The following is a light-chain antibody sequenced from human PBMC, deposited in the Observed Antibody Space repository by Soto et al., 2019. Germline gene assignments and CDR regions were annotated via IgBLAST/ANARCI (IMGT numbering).Light chain of an antibody. J-gene: IGKJ3*01. Sequence: EIKMTQSPVTLSVSPGGRATLSCRASQSVNINLARYQQKPGQAPRPLIYCASNRATGIPASFIGNGSGTEFTLTASSLQPEDFAVYYCQQYNNWPFTFGPGTKVDI. CDR2: CAS. CDR3: QQYNNWPFT. V-gene: IGKV3-15*01. CDR1: QSVNIN.